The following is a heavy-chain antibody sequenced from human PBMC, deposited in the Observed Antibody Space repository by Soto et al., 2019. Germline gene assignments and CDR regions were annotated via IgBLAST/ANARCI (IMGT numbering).Heavy chain of an antibody. CDR1: GCTFSSYT. CDR3: ASSPVDIVATISNYYYGMDV. Sequence: GASVKASCKSSGCTFSSYTISCVRQAPEQGLEWMGRIIPILGIANYAQKFQGRVTITADKSTSTAYMELSSLRSEDTAVYYCASSPVDIVATISNYYYGMDVWGQGTTVTVSS. D-gene: IGHD5-12*01. V-gene: IGHV1-69*02. CDR2: IIPILGIA. J-gene: IGHJ6*02.